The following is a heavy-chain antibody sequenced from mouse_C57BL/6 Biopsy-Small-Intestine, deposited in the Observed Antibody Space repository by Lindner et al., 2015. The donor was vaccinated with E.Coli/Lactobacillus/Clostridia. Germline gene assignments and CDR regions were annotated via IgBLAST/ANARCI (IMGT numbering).Heavy chain of an antibody. CDR2: INPSTGGT. CDR1: GYSFTDYY. J-gene: IGHJ3*01. Sequence: VQLQESGPELVKPGASVKISCKASGYSFTDYYMHWVKQRPEKSLEWIGEINPSTGGTTYNQKFEAKATLTVDKSSSTAYMQLKGLTSEDSAVYYCARCDGYYVWLAYWGQGDSGHCLC. V-gene: IGHV1-42*01. CDR3: ARCDGYYVWLAY. D-gene: IGHD2-3*01.